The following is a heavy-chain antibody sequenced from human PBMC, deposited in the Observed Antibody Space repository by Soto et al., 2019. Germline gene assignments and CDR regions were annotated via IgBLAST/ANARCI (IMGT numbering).Heavy chain of an antibody. D-gene: IGHD5-12*01. CDR2: IKSKPDGGTT. J-gene: IGHJ4*02. CDR1: GFIFSNAW. V-gene: IGHV3-15*07. CDR3: STGGYYFDY. Sequence: GGSLRLSCAGSGFIFSNAWMNWVRQAPGKGLEWVGRIKSKPDGGTTDYAAPVKGRFTISRDDSKNMVYLQINSLENEDTAKYYCSTGGYYFDYWGRGTQVTVSS.